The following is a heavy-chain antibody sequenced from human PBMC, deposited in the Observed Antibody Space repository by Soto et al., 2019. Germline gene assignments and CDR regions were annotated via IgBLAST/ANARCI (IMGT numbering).Heavy chain of an antibody. Sequence: SETLSLTCTVSGGSISSSSYYWGWIRQPPGKGLEWIGSIYYSGSTYYNTSLKSRVTISVDTSKNQFSLKLSSVTAADTAVYYCARIGSGYDLVDYWGQGTLVTVSS. J-gene: IGHJ4*02. V-gene: IGHV4-39*01. CDR3: ARIGSGYDLVDY. CDR2: IYYSGST. D-gene: IGHD5-12*01. CDR1: GGSISSSSYY.